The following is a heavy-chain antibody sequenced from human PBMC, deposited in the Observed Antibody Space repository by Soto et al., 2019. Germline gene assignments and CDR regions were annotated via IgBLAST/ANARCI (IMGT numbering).Heavy chain of an antibody. J-gene: IGHJ3*02. CDR1: GGSISSSGYY. V-gene: IGHV4-39*01. CDR3: ASYYDSSGYYAYPDAFDI. Sequence: PSETLSLTCTVSGGSISSSGYYWGWIRQPPGKGLEWIGSIYYSGSTYYNPSLKSRVTISVDTSKNQFSLKLSSVTAADTAVYYCASYYDSSGYYAYPDAFDIWGQWTMVTVSS. D-gene: IGHD3-22*01. CDR2: IYYSGST.